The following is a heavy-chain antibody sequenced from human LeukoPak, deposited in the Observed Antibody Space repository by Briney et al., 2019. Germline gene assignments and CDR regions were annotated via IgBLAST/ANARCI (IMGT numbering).Heavy chain of an antibody. Sequence: SETLSLTCTVSGGSISSYYWSWIRQPPGKGLEWIGYIYTSGSTNYNPSLKSRVTISVDTSENQFSLKLSSVTAADTAVYYCARHGCSSTSCHDAFDIWGQGTMVTVSS. J-gene: IGHJ3*02. D-gene: IGHD2-2*01. V-gene: IGHV4-4*09. CDR3: ARHGCSSTSCHDAFDI. CDR1: GGSISSYY. CDR2: IYTSGST.